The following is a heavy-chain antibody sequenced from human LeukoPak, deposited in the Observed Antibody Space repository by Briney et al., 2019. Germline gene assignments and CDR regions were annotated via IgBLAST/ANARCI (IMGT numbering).Heavy chain of an antibody. CDR2: INSDGSSA. D-gene: IGHD3-10*01. CDR1: GFTFSYYW. CDR3: AREEGSGSYYIFDY. J-gene: IGHJ4*02. V-gene: IGHV3-74*01. Sequence: GGSLRLSCAASGFTFSYYWMHWVRQAPGKGLVWVSRINSDGSSASYADSVKGRFTISRDNAKNTLYLQMNSLRAEDTAVYYCAREEGSGSYYIFDYWGQGTLVTVSS.